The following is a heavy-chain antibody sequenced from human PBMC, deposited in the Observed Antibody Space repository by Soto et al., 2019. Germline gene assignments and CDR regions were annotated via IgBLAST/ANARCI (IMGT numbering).Heavy chain of an antibody. CDR1: GYTFTNNA. Sequence: ASVKVSCKASGYTFTNNAIHWVRQAPGQRLEWLGWLNAGNSNREYSQKFQGRIIMTKDTSASTAYMELSSLISEDTAFYYCARGYDFVWGSYRSDAFDIWGQGTMVTVSS. CDR2: LNAGNSNR. CDR3: ARGYDFVWGSYRSDAFDI. D-gene: IGHD3-16*02. J-gene: IGHJ3*02. V-gene: IGHV1-3*01.